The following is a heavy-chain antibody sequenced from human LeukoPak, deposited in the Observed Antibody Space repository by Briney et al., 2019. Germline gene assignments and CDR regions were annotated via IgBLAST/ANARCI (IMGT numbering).Heavy chain of an antibody. V-gene: IGHV3-48*03. J-gene: IGHJ4*02. CDR1: GFTFSSYE. Sequence: PGGSLRLSCAASGFTFSSYEMNWVRQAPGKGLEWVSYISSSGSTIYYADSVKGRFTISRDNAKNSLYLQMNSLRAEDTAVYYCARRGYQRVFDYWGQGTLVTVSS. D-gene: IGHD2-2*01. CDR2: ISSSGSTI. CDR3: ARRGYQRVFDY.